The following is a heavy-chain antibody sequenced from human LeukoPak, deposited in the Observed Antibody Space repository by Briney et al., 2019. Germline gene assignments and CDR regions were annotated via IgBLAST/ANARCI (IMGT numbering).Heavy chain of an antibody. V-gene: IGHV3-33*01. CDR3: ARARYYDSWSGYQTPDY. J-gene: IGHJ4*02. D-gene: IGHD3-3*01. CDR2: IWNDGSYE. Sequence: GGSLRLSCVASGFSFSNHGMHWVRQAPGRGLEWVAVIWNDGSYEHYTDSVKGRFTISRDNSKNTLFLQLNSLRPEDTAVYYCARARYYDSWSGYQTPDYWGQGTLVTVSS. CDR1: GFSFSNHG.